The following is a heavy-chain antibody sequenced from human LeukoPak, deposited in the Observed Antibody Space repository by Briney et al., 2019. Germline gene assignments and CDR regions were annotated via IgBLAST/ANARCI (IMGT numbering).Heavy chain of an antibody. CDR3: ARGLSDYGSGSYYNDPYYYYYMDV. Sequence: GASVKVSCKASGYTFTSYYINWVRQATGQGLEWMGWMNPNSGNTGYAQKLQGRVTMTRNTSISTAYMELSSRRSEDTAVYYCARGLSDYGSGSYYNDPYYYYYMDVWGKGTTVTISS. D-gene: IGHD3-10*01. J-gene: IGHJ6*03. CDR2: MNPNSGNT. CDR1: GYTFTSYY. V-gene: IGHV1-8*01.